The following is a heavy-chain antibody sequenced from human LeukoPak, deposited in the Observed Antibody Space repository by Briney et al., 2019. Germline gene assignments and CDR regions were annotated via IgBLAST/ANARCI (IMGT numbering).Heavy chain of an antibody. J-gene: IGHJ4*02. V-gene: IGHV1-46*01. CDR2: INPSGTT. Sequence: ASVKVSCKASGGTFSSYYMYWVRQAPGQGLEYMGIINPSGTTGYAQKFQGRVSMAGDTSTSTVYMELSSLRSEDTAVYYCARGGYNPYFDYWGQGTLVTVSS. D-gene: IGHD5-24*01. CDR3: ARGGYNPYFDY. CDR1: GGTFSSYY.